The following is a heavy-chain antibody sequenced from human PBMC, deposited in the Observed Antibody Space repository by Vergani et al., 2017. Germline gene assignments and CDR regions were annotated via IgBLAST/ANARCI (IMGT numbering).Heavy chain of an antibody. V-gene: IGHV3-21*01. CDR2: ISSSSSYI. CDR3: ARGRRGGQQLVYFDY. Sequence: EVQLVESGGGLVKPGGSLRLSCAASGFTFSSYSMNWVRQAPGKGLEWVSSISSSSSYIYYADSVKGRFTISRDNAKNSLYLQMNSLRAEDTAVDYCARGRRGGQQLVYFDYWGQGTLVTVSS. D-gene: IGHD6-13*01. J-gene: IGHJ4*02. CDR1: GFTFSSYS.